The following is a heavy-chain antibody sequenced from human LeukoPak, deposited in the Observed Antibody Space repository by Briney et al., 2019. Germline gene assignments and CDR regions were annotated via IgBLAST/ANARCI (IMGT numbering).Heavy chain of an antibody. J-gene: IGHJ4*02. Sequence: GGSLRLSGAASGFTFSSYSMNWVRQAPGKGLEWGSSISSSSSYIYYADSVKGRFTISRDNAKNSLYLQMNSLRAEDTAVYYCARAPSDYGDSRNYFDYWGQGTLVTVSS. V-gene: IGHV3-21*01. CDR2: ISSSSSYI. CDR3: ARAPSDYGDSRNYFDY. CDR1: GFTFSSYS. D-gene: IGHD4-17*01.